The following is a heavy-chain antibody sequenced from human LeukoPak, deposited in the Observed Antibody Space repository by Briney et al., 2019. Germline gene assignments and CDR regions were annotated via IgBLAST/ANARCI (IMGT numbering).Heavy chain of an antibody. Sequence: PGGSLRLSCAASGFTFSSYSMNWVRQAPGKGLEWVSYISSSSSTIYYADSVKGRFTISRDNAKNSLYLQMNSLRAEDTAVYYCARESGMVDDAFDIWGQGTTVTVSS. CDR2: ISSSSSTI. CDR1: GFTFSSYS. V-gene: IGHV3-48*04. D-gene: IGHD3-10*01. J-gene: IGHJ3*02. CDR3: ARESGMVDDAFDI.